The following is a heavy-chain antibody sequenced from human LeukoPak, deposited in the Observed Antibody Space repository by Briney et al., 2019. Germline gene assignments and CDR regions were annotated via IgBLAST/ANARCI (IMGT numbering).Heavy chain of an antibody. V-gene: IGHV3-9*03. CDR1: GFTFDDYA. CDR2: ISWNSGSI. CDR3: AKDVYGGNSGYFDY. Sequence: GRSLRLSCGASGFTFDDYAMHWVRQAPGKGLEWVSGISWNSGSIGYADSVKGRFTISRDNAKNSLYLQMNSLRAEDMALYYCAKDVYGGNSGYFDYWGQGTLVTVSS. D-gene: IGHD4-23*01. J-gene: IGHJ4*02.